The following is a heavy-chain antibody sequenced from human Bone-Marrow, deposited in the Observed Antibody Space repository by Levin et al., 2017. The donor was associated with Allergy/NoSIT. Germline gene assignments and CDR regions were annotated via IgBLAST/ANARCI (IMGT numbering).Heavy chain of an antibody. D-gene: IGHD1/OR15-1a*01. CDR3: ARIVSRSNNDY. V-gene: IGHV4-34*01. J-gene: IGHJ4*02. Sequence: NTSETLSLTCAIYEGSFNSYYWTWIRQAPGKGLDWIGEISQSGSTRYNPSFESRVTISVDKSKNQFFLKLNSVTAADTAVYYCARIVSRSNNDYWGQGTLVTVSS. CDR1: EGSFNSYY. CDR2: ISQSGST.